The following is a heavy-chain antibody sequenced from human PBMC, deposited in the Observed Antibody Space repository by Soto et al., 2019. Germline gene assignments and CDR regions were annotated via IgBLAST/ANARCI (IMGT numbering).Heavy chain of an antibody. CDR2: IIPIFGTA. D-gene: IGHD6-13*01. CDR1: GGTFSSNA. CDR3: ARTDYGSSWYRSVENYSSYGMDV. J-gene: IGHJ6*02. Sequence: QVQLVQSGAEVKKPGSSVKVSCKASGGTFSSNAISWVRQAPGQGLEWMGGIIPIFGTANYAQKFQGRVTITADESTSIAYIALGSLRSEDTAVYYCARTDYGSSWYRSVENYSSYGMDVWGQGPTVTVSS. V-gene: IGHV1-69*01.